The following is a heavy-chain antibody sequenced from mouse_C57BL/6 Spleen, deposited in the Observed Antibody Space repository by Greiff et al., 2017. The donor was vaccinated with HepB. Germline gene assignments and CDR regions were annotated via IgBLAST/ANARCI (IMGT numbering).Heavy chain of an antibody. Sequence: VHLVESGPGLVQPSQSLSITCTVSGFSLTSYGVHWVRQSPGKGLEWLGVIWRGGSTDYNAAFMSRLSITKDNSKSQVFFKMNSLQADDTAIYYCAKGITYSNYGYFDVWGTGTTVTVSS. CDR3: AKGITYSNYGYFDV. J-gene: IGHJ1*03. CDR1: GFSLTSYG. V-gene: IGHV2-5*01. D-gene: IGHD2-5*01. CDR2: IWRGGST.